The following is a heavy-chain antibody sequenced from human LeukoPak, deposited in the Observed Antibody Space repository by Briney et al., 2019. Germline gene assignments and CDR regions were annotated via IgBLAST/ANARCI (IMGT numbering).Heavy chain of an antibody. V-gene: IGHV3-20*04. CDR3: ARGIAAQDAFDI. CDR2: INWNGGRT. Sequence: GGSLRLSCAASGFTFDDYVMSWVRQAPGKGLEWVSDINWNGGRTGYADSVKGRFTISRDNAKNSLYLQMNSLRAEDTALYYCARGIAAQDAFDIWGQGTMVTVSS. D-gene: IGHD6-6*01. CDR1: GFTFDDYV. J-gene: IGHJ3*02.